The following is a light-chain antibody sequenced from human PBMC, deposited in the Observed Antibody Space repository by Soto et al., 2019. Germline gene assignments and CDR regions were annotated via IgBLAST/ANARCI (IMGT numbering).Light chain of an antibody. Sequence: DIQMTQSPSSLSASVGDRVTITCQASQDIANYLNWYQQKPGKAPKLLIYDASNLEPGVPSRFTGSGSGTDFTFTITSLQAEDIAVYYCQQYNSLPITF. V-gene: IGKV1-33*01. J-gene: IGKJ5*01. CDR2: DAS. CDR1: QDIANY. CDR3: QQYNSLPIT.